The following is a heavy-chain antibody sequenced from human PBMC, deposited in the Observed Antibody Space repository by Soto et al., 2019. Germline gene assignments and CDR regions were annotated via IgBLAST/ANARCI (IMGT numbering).Heavy chain of an antibody. V-gene: IGHV3-23*01. Sequence: GGSLRLSCAASGFTFSSYAMSWVRQAPGKGLEWVSAISGSGGSTYYADSVKGRFTISRDNSKNTLYLQMNSLRAEDTAVYYCASHCSGGSCYSLFDYWGQGTLVTVSS. D-gene: IGHD2-15*01. CDR2: ISGSGGST. CDR3: ASHCSGGSCYSLFDY. J-gene: IGHJ4*02. CDR1: GFTFSSYA.